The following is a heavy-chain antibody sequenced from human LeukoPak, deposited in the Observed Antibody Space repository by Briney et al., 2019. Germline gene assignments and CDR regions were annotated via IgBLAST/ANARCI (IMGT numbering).Heavy chain of an antibody. D-gene: IGHD6-25*01. CDR2: INPNSGGT. CDR1: GYTFTGYY. V-gene: IGHV1-2*02. J-gene: IGHJ6*02. CDR3: ASPISATYYYGMDV. Sequence: GASVKVSCKASGYTFTGYYMHWVRQAPGQGLEWMGWINPNSGGTNYAQKFQGRVTMTRDTSISTAYMELSRLRSDDTAVYYCASPISATYYYGMDVWGQGTTVTVSS.